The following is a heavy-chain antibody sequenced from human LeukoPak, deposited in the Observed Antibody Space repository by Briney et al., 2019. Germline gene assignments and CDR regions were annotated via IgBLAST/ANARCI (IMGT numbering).Heavy chain of an antibody. J-gene: IGHJ4*02. Sequence: ASVKVSCKASGYTFTSNYIHWVRQAPGQGLEWMGMIYPRDGSTSYAQKFQGRVTVTRDTSTSTVHMELSGLRSEDTAVYYCARDQEGFDYWGQGTLATVSS. CDR1: GYTFTSNY. V-gene: IGHV1-46*01. CDR2: IYPRDGST. CDR3: ARDQEGFDY.